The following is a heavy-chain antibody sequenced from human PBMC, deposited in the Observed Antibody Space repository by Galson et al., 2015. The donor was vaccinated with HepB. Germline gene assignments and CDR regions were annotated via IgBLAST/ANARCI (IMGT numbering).Heavy chain of an antibody. CDR1: GYTFTNYA. Sequence: SVKVSCKASGYTFTNYAMNWVRQAPGRGLEWLGWINTNTGNPTYAQGFTGRFVFSLDASVNTAYLQISSLKAEDSAFYYCARVTSIYYYNSSYSYYYYGMDVWAKGPRSPSP. V-gene: IGHV7-4-1*02. J-gene: IGHJ6*02. D-gene: IGHD3-22*01. CDR2: INTNTGNP. CDR3: ARVTSIYYYNSSYSYYYYGMDV.